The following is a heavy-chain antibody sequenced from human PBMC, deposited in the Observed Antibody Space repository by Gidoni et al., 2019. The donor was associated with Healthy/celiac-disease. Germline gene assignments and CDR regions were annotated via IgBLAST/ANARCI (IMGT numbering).Heavy chain of an antibody. CDR2: IYYSGST. Sequence: QLQLQESGPGLVKPSETLSLTCTVSGGSISSSSYYWGWIRQPPGKGLEWIWSIYYSGSTYYNPSLKSRVTISVDTSKNQFSLKLSSVTAADTAVYYCARHEVTIFGVVISRYNWFDPWGQGTLVTVSS. J-gene: IGHJ5*02. CDR1: GGSISSSSYY. V-gene: IGHV4-39*01. D-gene: IGHD3-3*01. CDR3: ARHEVTIFGVVISRYNWFDP.